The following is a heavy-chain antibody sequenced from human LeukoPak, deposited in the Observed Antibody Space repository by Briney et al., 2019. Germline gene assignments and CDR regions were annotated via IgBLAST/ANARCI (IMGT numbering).Heavy chain of an antibody. CDR3: ARTPYSSSWSNDY. D-gene: IGHD6-13*01. CDR2: INWNGGST. V-gene: IGHV3-20*04. J-gene: IGHJ4*01. Sequence: PGGSLRLSCAATGFTFVDYGMSWVRQAPGKGLEWVSGINWNGGSTGYADSVKGRFTISRDNAKNELYLQMNSLRAEDTAVYYCARTPYSSSWSNDYWGHGTLVTVSS. CDR1: GFTFVDYG.